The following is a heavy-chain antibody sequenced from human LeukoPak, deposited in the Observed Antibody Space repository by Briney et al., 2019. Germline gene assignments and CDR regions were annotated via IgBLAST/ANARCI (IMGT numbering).Heavy chain of an antibody. J-gene: IGHJ4*02. D-gene: IGHD3-22*01. CDR1: GGSISSGGYS. CDR2: INHSGST. CDR3: VTYYFDSSGPKKNY. Sequence: NPSETLSLTCAVSGGSISSGGYSWSWIRQPPGKGLEWIGYINHSGSTNYNPSLKSRVTISVDTSKKQFSLKLSSVTAADTAVYYCVTYYFDSSGPKKNYWGQGTLVTVSS. V-gene: IGHV4-30-2*01.